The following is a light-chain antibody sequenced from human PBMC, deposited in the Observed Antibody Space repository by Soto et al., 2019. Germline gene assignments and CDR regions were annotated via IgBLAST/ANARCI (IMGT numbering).Light chain of an antibody. Sequence: EIVMTQSPVILSVSPGERATLSCRASQNININLAWYQQGPGQAPRVLIYGASSRASGIPDRFSGSGSGTDFTLTINRLEPDDFAFYYCQQYKDWPPLTFGGGTRVDMK. CDR3: QQYKDWPPLT. CDR1: QNININ. J-gene: IGKJ4*01. CDR2: GAS. V-gene: IGKV3D-15*01.